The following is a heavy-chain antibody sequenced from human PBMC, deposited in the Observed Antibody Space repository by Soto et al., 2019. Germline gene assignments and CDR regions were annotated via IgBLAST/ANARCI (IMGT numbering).Heavy chain of an antibody. J-gene: IGHJ6*02. CDR3: ARDSYDFWSGYPHYYYGMDV. V-gene: IGHV3-30*04. Sequence: GGSLRLSCAASGFTFSSYAMHWVRQAPGKGLEWVAVISYDGRNKYYADSVKGRFTISRDNSKNTLYLQMNSLRAEDTAVYYRARDSYDFWSGYPHYYYGMDVWGQGTTVTVSS. CDR2: ISYDGRNK. D-gene: IGHD3-3*01. CDR1: GFTFSSYA.